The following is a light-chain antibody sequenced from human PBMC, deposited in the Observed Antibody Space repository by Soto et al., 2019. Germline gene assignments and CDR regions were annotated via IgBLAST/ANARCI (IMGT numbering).Light chain of an antibody. CDR3: SSYTSSSTYYV. Sequence: QSVLTQPASVSGSPGQSITISCTGTSSDVGSYKLVSWYQQHPGKAPKLMIYEVSNRPSGVSNRFSGSKSGNTASLTISGLQAEDEADYYCSSYTSSSTYYVFGTGTKV. J-gene: IGLJ1*01. CDR1: SSDVGSYKL. CDR2: EVS. V-gene: IGLV2-14*02.